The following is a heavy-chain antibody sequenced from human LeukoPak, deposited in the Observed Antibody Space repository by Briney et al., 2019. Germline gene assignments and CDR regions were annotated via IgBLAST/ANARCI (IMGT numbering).Heavy chain of an antibody. Sequence: GGSLRLSCVASGFTFSSYAMNWVRQAPGKELEWVSAISGSGGSTYYADSVKGRFTISRDNSKNTLYLQMNSLRAEDTAVYYCAREPTIFSFWGQGTLVTVSS. CDR1: GFTFSSYA. CDR3: AREPTIFSF. D-gene: IGHD3-9*01. J-gene: IGHJ4*02. V-gene: IGHV3-23*01. CDR2: ISGSGGST.